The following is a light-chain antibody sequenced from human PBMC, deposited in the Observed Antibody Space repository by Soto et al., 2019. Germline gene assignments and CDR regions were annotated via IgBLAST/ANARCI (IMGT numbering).Light chain of an antibody. J-gene: IGKJ5*01. CDR1: QSISNY. V-gene: IGKV3-11*01. CDR3: QQRTNWPLIT. CDR2: YAS. Sequence: EIVLTQSPATLSLSPGERATLSCRASQSISNYLAWYQHKPGQAPRLLIYYASNRATGIPARCSGGGSGTDFTLTISSLEPEDFAVYYWQQRTNWPLITFGQGTRLEIK.